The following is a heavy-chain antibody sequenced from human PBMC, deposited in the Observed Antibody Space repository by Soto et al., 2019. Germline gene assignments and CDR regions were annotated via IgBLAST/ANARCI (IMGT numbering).Heavy chain of an antibody. Sequence: QVQLQESGPGLVKPSETLSLTCTVSGDSVSSGSYYWSWIRQAPGKGLGWIGYIQSSGNTNYNPSLKSRVTISVDTSKNQFSLNLNSLTAADTAVYFCARTNSRGHWAAWYWGQGTLVTVSS. CDR2: IQSSGNT. CDR3: ARTNSRGHWAAWY. J-gene: IGHJ4*02. D-gene: IGHD3-22*01. CDR1: GDSVSSGSYY. V-gene: IGHV4-61*01.